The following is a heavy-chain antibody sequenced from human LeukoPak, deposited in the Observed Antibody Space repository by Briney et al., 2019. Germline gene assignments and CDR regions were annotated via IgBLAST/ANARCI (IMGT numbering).Heavy chain of an antibody. V-gene: IGHV4-59*01. Sequence: SETLSLTCTVSGGSISSYYWSWIRQPPGKGLEWIGYIYYSGSTNYNPSLKSRVTISVDTSKNQFSLKLSSVTAAGTAVYYCARDSPDYGSAFDIWGQGTMVTVSS. CDR2: IYYSGST. D-gene: IGHD3-10*01. CDR1: GGSISSYY. J-gene: IGHJ3*02. CDR3: ARDSPDYGSAFDI.